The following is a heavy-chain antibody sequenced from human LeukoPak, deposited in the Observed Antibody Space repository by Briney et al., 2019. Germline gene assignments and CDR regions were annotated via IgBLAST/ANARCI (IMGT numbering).Heavy chain of an antibody. CDR1: GFTFSSYG. J-gene: IGHJ4*02. V-gene: IGHV3-30*02. CDR2: IWYDGSNK. D-gene: IGHD3-3*01. Sequence: GGSLRLSCVASGFTFSSYGMHWVRQAPGKGLEWVAVIWYDGSNKYYADSVKGRFTISRDNSKNTLYLQMNSLRAEDTAVYYCAKSYDFWSGYYGFCNYWGQGTLVTVSS. CDR3: AKSYDFWSGYYGFCNY.